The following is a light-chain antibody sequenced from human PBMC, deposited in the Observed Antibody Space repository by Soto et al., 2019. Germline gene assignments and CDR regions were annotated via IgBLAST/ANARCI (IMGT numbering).Light chain of an antibody. V-gene: IGKV1-39*01. CDR3: QQTFSAPQT. CDR2: GSF. CDR1: QSVAGY. J-gene: IGKJ3*01. Sequence: PCRAIQSVAGYLNWYHQRPGQAPKLLIYGSFTLQGGVPSRFSGTGYGTDFPLTISSLQLEDVATYYCQQTFSAPQTFGPGTKVDIK.